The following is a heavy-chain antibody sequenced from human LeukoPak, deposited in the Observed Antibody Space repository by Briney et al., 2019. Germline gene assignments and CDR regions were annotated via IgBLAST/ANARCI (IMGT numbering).Heavy chain of an antibody. D-gene: IGHD4-17*01. Sequence: TSETLSLTCTVSGGSISRYYWSWIRQPPGKGLEWIGYIYYSGSTNYNPSLKSRVTISVDTSKNQFSLKLSSVTAADTAMYYCARGAEVGDYFDYWAREPWSPSPQ. CDR2: IYYSGST. CDR1: GGSISRYY. V-gene: IGHV4-59*01. J-gene: IGHJ4*02. CDR3: ARGAEVGDYFDY.